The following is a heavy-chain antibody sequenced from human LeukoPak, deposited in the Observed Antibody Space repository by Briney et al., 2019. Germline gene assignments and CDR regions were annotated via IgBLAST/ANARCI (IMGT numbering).Heavy chain of an antibody. CDR1: GYSISSGYY. Sequence: KSSETLSLTCTVSGYSISSGYYWGWIRQPPGKGLEWIGSIYHSGSTYYNPSLKSRVTISVDTSKNQFSLKLSSVTAADTAVYYCAEGSISGNSPAWRYWGQGTLVTVSS. D-gene: IGHD4-23*01. V-gene: IGHV4-38-2*02. J-gene: IGHJ4*02. CDR3: AEGSISGNSPAWRY. CDR2: IYHSGST.